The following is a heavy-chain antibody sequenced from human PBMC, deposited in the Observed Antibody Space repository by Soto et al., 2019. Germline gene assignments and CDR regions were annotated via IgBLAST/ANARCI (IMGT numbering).Heavy chain of an antibody. Sequence: QVQLVESGGGVVQPGRSLRLSCAASGFTFSSYGMHWVRQAPGKGLEWVAVIWYDGSNKYYADSEKGRFTISRDNSKNTLYLQMNSLRAEDTAVYYCARDPRFLGELLPFDYWGQGTLVTVSS. CDR3: ARDPRFLGELLPFDY. CDR2: IWYDGSNK. D-gene: IGHD1-26*01. J-gene: IGHJ4*02. CDR1: GFTFSSYG. V-gene: IGHV3-33*01.